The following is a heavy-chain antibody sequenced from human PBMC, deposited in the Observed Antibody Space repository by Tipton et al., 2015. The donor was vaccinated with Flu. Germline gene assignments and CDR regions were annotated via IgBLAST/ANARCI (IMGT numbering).Heavy chain of an antibody. Sequence: SGFTFSSYGMAWVRQAPGKGLEWVASVSGTGSGGSTFYADSVKGRFAISRDNSKNTLFLQMSSLRPEDTAVYFCASFHAITIFGVLRPGQGYFQQWGQGTLVTVSS. CDR1: GFTFSSYG. CDR3: ASFHAITIFGVLRPGQGYFQQ. V-gene: IGHV3-23*01. CDR2: VSGTGSGGST. J-gene: IGHJ1*01. D-gene: IGHD3-3*01.